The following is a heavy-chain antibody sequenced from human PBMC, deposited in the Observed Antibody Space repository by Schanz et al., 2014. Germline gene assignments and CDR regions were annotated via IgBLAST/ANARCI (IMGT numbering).Heavy chain of an antibody. CDR1: GFKFTDYA. V-gene: IGHV3-23*01. Sequence: DVQLLESGGGLVQPGGSLRLSCAASGFKFTDYAMNWVRQAPGRGLEWVSGITRQGTTYYADFVKGRFSISRDLSSNTLYLQMNSLRADDSAIYYCAKDHPSSGWPAFDVWGQGTQVTVSS. J-gene: IGHJ4*02. CDR2: ITRQGTT. D-gene: IGHD6-19*01. CDR3: AKDHPSSGWPAFDV.